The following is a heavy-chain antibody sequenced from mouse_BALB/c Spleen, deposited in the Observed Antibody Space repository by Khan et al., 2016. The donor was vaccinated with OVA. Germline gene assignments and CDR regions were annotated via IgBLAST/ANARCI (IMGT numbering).Heavy chain of an antibody. CDR3: ARSVPITTVLATDFDY. V-gene: IGHV3-2*02. CDR2: ISYSGRT. CDR1: GYSITSDYA. D-gene: IGHD1-1*01. Sequence: EVQLQESGPGLVNPSQSLSLTCTVTGYSITSDYAWNWIRQFPGNKLEWMGYISYSGRTSYNPSLKSRISITRDTSKNQDYLQLNFVTTKDTASYFFARSVPITTVLATDFDYWGQGTTLTVSS. J-gene: IGHJ2*01.